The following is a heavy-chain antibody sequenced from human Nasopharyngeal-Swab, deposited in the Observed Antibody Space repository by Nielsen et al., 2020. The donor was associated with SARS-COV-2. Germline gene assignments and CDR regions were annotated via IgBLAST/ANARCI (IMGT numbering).Heavy chain of an antibody. D-gene: IGHD3-10*01. Sequence: GGSLRLSCAASGFTFSSYGMHWVRQAPGQGLEWVAVISYDGSNKYYADSVKGRFTISRDNSKNTLYLQMNSLRAEDTAVYYCAKSAGRLLWFGELSPFFDYWGQGTLVTVSS. V-gene: IGHV3-30*18. CDR2: ISYDGSNK. J-gene: IGHJ4*02. CDR1: GFTFSSYG. CDR3: AKSAGRLLWFGELSPFFDY.